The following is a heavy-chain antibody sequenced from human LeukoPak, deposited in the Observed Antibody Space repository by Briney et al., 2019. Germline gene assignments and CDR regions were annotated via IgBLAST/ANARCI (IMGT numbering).Heavy chain of an antibody. D-gene: IGHD4-11*01. CDR3: ATTRRGYSNPYYYYYGMDV. J-gene: IGHJ6*02. Sequence: PGGSLRLSCAASGFIFGDFAMDWVRQAPGKGLEWISGIEGGGHSTHYADSVKGRFTISRDNSKNTLYLQMNSLRAEDTAVYYCATTRRGYSNPYYYYYGMDVWGQGTTVTVSS. V-gene: IGHV3-23*01. CDR1: GFIFGDFA. CDR2: IEGGGHST.